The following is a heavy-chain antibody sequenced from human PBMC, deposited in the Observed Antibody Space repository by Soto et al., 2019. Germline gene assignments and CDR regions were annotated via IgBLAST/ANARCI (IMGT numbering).Heavy chain of an antibody. Sequence: EGQLVESGGALVSPGGSLRLSCAASGFNFRNFEMNWVRQSPGEGPEWLAHVKPGGHFTLYADFVRGRFTISRDDVANSLFLQMHNLRPEDSGIYYCVKEMSDVNSGYDAFHLWGQGTLVTVSS. CDR3: VKEMSDVNSGYDAFHL. D-gene: IGHD5-12*01. CDR2: VKPGGHFT. J-gene: IGHJ3*01. V-gene: IGHV3-48*03. CDR1: GFNFRNFE.